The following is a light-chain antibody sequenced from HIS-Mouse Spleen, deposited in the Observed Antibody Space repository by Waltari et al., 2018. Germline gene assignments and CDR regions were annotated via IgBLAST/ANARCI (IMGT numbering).Light chain of an antibody. V-gene: IGLV2-23*03. CDR1: SSDVGRYNL. Sequence: QSALTQPASVSGSPGQSLTISCTGTSSDVGRYNLVSWYQQHPGKAPKLTIYEGSTRPSGVSNRFSGSKSGNTASLTISGLQAEDEADYYCCSYAGSSTFGVFGGGTKLTVL. CDR3: CSYAGSSTFGV. J-gene: IGLJ3*02. CDR2: EGS.